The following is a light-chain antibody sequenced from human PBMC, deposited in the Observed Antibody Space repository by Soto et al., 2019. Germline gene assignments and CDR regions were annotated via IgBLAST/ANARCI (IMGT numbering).Light chain of an antibody. V-gene: IGLV2-14*03. CDR2: EVS. CDR1: STDVGGYTY. CDR3: SSYTSGSTLV. J-gene: IGLJ3*02. Sequence: QSVLTQPASVSGSPGQSITISCTGSSTDVGGYTYVSWYQQFPDKPPKLMIYEVSNRPSGVSNRFSGSKSGNTASLTISGLQAEDEADYYCSSYTSGSTLVFGGGTKVTVL.